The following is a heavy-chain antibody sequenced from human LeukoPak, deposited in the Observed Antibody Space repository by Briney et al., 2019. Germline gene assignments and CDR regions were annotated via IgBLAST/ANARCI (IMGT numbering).Heavy chain of an antibody. CDR2: ISYDGSNK. V-gene: IGHV3-30-3*01. CDR3: ARGPDIVVVVAATSLDY. CDR1: GFTFSSYA. D-gene: IGHD2-15*01. J-gene: IGHJ4*02. Sequence: GGSLRLSCGASGFTFSSYAMHWVRQAPGKGLEWVAVISYDGSNKYYADSVKGRFTISRDNSKNTLYLQMNSQRAEDTAVYYCARGPDIVVVVAATSLDYWGQGTLVTVSS.